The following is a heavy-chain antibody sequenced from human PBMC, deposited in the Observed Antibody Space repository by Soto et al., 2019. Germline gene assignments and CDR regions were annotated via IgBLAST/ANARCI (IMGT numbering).Heavy chain of an antibody. CDR3: ARHPSGYSSSAGFDY. Sequence: PSETLSLTCTVSGGSISSSSYYWGWIRQPPGKGLEWIGSIYYSGSTYYNPSLKSRVTISVDTSKNQFSLKLSSVTAADTVVYYCARHPSGYSSSAGFDYWGQETPVTVS. CDR2: IYYSGST. CDR1: GGSISSSSYY. D-gene: IGHD6-6*01. V-gene: IGHV4-39*01. J-gene: IGHJ4*02.